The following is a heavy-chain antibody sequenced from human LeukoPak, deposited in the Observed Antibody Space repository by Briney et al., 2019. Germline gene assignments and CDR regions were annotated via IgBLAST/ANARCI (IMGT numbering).Heavy chain of an antibody. J-gene: IGHJ4*02. Sequence: GGSLRLSCAASGFTFSSYAMSWVRQAPGKGLEWVSAISGSGGSTYYADSVKGRFTISRDNAKNSLYLQMNSLRAEDTAVYYCARAILMPTLLDYWGQGTLVTVSS. D-gene: IGHD2-8*01. CDR3: ARAILMPTLLDY. CDR2: ISGSGGST. CDR1: GFTFSSYA. V-gene: IGHV3-23*01.